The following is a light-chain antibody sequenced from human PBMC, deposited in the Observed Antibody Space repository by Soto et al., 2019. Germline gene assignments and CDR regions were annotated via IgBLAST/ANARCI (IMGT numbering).Light chain of an antibody. CDR1: QTVTSNF. V-gene: IGKV3-20*01. CDR3: QQYQT. Sequence: ELTQSPGSLSLSQRERVTLSCRASQTVTSNFLAWYQEKPGQAPRLLIYGASGRATGIPDRFSGTGSGTEFTLTISSLEPEDFAVYYCQQYQTFGPGTKVDI. J-gene: IGKJ3*01. CDR2: GAS.